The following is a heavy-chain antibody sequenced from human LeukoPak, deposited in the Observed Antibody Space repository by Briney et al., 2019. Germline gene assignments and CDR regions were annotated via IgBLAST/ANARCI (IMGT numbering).Heavy chain of an antibody. CDR3: ARRSSSSGVVDY. J-gene: IGHJ4*02. CDR2: IYPGDSDT. CDR1: GYSFTSYW. V-gene: IGHV5-51*01. Sequence: GESLEISCKGSGYSFTSYWIGWVRPVPGKGLEWMGIIYPGDSDTRYSPSFQGQVTISAHKSISTAYLQWSSLKATDTAMYYCARRSSSSGVVDYWGQGTLVTVSS. D-gene: IGHD6-6*01.